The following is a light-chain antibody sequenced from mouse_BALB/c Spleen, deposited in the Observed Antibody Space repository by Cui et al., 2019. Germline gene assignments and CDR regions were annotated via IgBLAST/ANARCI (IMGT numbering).Light chain of an antibody. Sequence: QIVLSQSPAILSAAPGEKVTMTCSASSSVSYMNWYQQKPGSSPKPWIYATSNLASGVPARFSGSGSGSSYSLTISRVEAEDAATYYCQQWSSNPLTFGAGTKLELK. CDR3: QQWSSNPLT. J-gene: IGKJ5*01. CDR1: SSVSY. CDR2: ATS. V-gene: IGKV4-72*01.